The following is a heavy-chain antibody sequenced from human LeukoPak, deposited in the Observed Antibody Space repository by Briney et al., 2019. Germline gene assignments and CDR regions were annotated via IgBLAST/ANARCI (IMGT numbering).Heavy chain of an antibody. CDR3: ARDLRFVRYFDWLDA. CDR1: GYSISSGYY. D-gene: IGHD3-9*01. J-gene: IGHJ5*02. V-gene: IGHV4-38-2*02. Sequence: SETLSLTCTVSGYSISSGYYWGWIRQPPGKGLEWIGSIYHSGSTYYNPSLKSRVTISVDTSKNQFSLKLSSVTAADTAVYYCARDLRFVRYFDWLDAWGQGTLVTVSS. CDR2: IYHSGST.